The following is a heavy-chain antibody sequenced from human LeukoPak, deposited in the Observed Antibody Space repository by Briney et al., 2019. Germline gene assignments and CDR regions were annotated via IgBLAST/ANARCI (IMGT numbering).Heavy chain of an antibody. CDR1: GFAVSNNY. D-gene: IGHD3-9*01. Sequence: GGSLRLSCAASGFAVSNNYMSWVRQAPGKGLEWVSIIYTNGNTYYADSVKGRFTISRDNAKNSLYLQMNSLRAEDTAVYYCASTPLAHYDILTGYYKNYYYYGMDVWGQGTTVTVSS. V-gene: IGHV3-53*01. CDR3: ASTPLAHYDILTGYYKNYYYYGMDV. CDR2: IYTNGNT. J-gene: IGHJ6*02.